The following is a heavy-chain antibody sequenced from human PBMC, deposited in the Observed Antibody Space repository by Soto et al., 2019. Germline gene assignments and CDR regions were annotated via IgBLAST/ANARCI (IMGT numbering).Heavy chain of an antibody. CDR2: IKQDGSEK. V-gene: IGHV3-7*01. Sequence: HPGGSLRLSCAASGFTFSSYWMSWVRQAPGKGLEWVANIKQDGSEKYYVDSVKGRFTISRDNAKNSLYLQMNSLRAEDTAVYYCARSYCSGGSCYSGISEYFQHWGQGTLVTVSS. J-gene: IGHJ1*01. D-gene: IGHD2-15*01. CDR1: GFTFSSYW. CDR3: ARSYCSGGSCYSGISEYFQH.